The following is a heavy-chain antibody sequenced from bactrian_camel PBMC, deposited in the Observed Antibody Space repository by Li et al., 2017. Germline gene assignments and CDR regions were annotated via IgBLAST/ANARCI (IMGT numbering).Heavy chain of an antibody. CDR2: IDRHGRP. D-gene: IGHD5*01. J-gene: IGHJ4*01. CDR3: AADQFCPRQIRDYGLGDIPLKLTY. Sequence: HVQLVESGGGSVQAGGSLRLSCEASGYAVKRYCMTWFRQKEREWVSQIDRHGRPSYADPVKGRFTISKDKSTLHLQMNSLKPEDSAMYYCAADQFCPRQIRDYGLGDIPLKLTYRGQGTQVTVS. CDR1: GYAVKRYC. V-gene: IGHV3S26*01.